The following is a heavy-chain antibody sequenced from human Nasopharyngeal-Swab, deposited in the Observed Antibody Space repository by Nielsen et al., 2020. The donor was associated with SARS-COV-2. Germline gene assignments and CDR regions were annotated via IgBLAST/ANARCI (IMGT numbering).Heavy chain of an antibody. CDR1: GFTFSDYY. Sequence: GESLKISCAASGFTFSDYYMSWIRQAPGKGLEWVSYISSSSSYTNYADSVKGRFTISRDNAKNSLYLQMNSLRVEDTAVYYCARGPHSSRGYYGMDVWGQGTTVTVSS. D-gene: IGHD6-13*01. J-gene: IGHJ6*02. CDR2: ISSSSSYT. V-gene: IGHV3-11*05. CDR3: ARGPHSSRGYYGMDV.